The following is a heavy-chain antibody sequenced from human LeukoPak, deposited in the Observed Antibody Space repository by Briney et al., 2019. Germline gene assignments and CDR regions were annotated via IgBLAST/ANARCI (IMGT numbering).Heavy chain of an antibody. Sequence: GGSLRLSCLTSGFTFSTNAMSWVRQAPGKGLEWISGISGSGASTYYADSVTGRFTISRDNSRNTLYLQMNRLRGDDTAVYYCAKDVGKWESLHFFDYWGQGTLVTVSS. D-gene: IGHD1-26*01. V-gene: IGHV3-23*01. CDR2: ISGSGAST. J-gene: IGHJ4*02. CDR3: AKDVGKWESLHFFDY. CDR1: GFTFSTNA.